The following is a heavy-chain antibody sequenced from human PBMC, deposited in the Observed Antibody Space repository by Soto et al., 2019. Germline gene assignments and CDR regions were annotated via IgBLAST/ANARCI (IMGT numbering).Heavy chain of an antibody. CDR2: IYSGGST. V-gene: IGHV3-53*02. CDR3: ARDAGVTGYYYGLDV. Sequence: EVQLVETGGGLIQPGGSLRLSCAASGFTVSSNYMSWVRQAPGKGLEWGSVIYSGGSTYYADSVKGRFSISRDNSKNTLYLQMNSLRAEVTAVYYCARDAGVTGYYYGLDVWGQGTTVTVSS. D-gene: IGHD1-1*01. CDR1: GFTVSSNY. J-gene: IGHJ6*02.